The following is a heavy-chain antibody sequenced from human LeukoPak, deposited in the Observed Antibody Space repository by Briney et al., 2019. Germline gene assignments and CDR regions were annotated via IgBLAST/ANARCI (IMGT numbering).Heavy chain of an antibody. J-gene: IGHJ5*02. Sequence: SETLSLTCTVSGGSISSSSYYWGWIRQPPGKGLEWIGSIYYSGSTYYNPSLKSRVTISVDTSKNQFSLKLSSVTAADTAVYYCAKLFGESPLGWFDPWGQGTLVTVSS. CDR1: GGSISSSSYY. V-gene: IGHV4-39*07. CDR3: AKLFGESPLGWFDP. D-gene: IGHD3-10*01. CDR2: IYYSGST.